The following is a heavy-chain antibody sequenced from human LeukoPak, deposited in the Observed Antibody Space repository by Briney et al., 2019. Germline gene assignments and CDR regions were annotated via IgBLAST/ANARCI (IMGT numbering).Heavy chain of an antibody. CDR2: IYYSGST. V-gene: IGHV4-30-4*01. CDR3: ARDPRARGYPGAFDI. Sequence: PSQTLSLTCTVSGGSISSGDYYWSWIRQPPGKGLEWIGYIYYSGSTYYNPSLKSPVTISVDTSKNQFSLKLSSVTAADTAVYYCARDPRARGYPGAFDIWGQGTMVTVSS. J-gene: IGHJ3*02. CDR1: GGSISSGDYY. D-gene: IGHD5-12*01.